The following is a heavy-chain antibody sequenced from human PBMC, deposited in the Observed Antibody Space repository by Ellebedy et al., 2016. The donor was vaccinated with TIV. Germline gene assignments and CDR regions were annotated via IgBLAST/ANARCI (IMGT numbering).Heavy chain of an antibody. CDR3: AKEGGELDVVVVGATPTGTADFDY. V-gene: IGHV3-23*01. J-gene: IGHJ4*02. Sequence: PGGSLRLSCAASGFTSSSYAMSWVRQAQGKGLEWVSTITGSGSRTDSADSVKGQFTFSRDTSKNTLYLHMNSLRAEDTAIYYCAKEGGELDVVVVGATPTGTADFDYWGQGTLVTVSS. CDR1: GFTSSSYA. CDR2: ITGSGSRT. D-gene: IGHD2-15*01.